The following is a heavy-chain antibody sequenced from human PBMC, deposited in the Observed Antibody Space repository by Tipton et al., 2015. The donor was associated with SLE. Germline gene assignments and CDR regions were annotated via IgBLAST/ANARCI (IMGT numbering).Heavy chain of an antibody. J-gene: IGHJ3*02. CDR2: IYHSGST. CDR3: ARASRRDSRILDAFDI. Sequence: TLSLTCAVSGYSISSGYYWGWIRQPPGKGLEWIGSIYHSGSTYYNPSLKSRVTISVDTSKNQFSLKLSSVTAADTAVYYCARASRRDSRILDAFDIWGQGTMVTVSS. CDR1: GYSISSGYY. D-gene: IGHD2/OR15-2a*01. V-gene: IGHV4-38-2*01.